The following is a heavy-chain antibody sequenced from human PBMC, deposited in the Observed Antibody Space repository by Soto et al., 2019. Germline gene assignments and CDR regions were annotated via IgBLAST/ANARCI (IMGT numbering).Heavy chain of an antibody. CDR1: GGSVSSGSYY. D-gene: IGHD6-13*01. CDR2: IYYSGST. Sequence: SETLSLTCTVSGGSVSSGSYYWSWIRQPPGKGLEWIGYIYYSGSTNYNPSLKSRVTISVDTSKNQFSLKLSSVTAADTAVYYCAREVVVAAAGINWFDPWGQGTLVTVSS. CDR3: AREVVVAAAGINWFDP. V-gene: IGHV4-61*01. J-gene: IGHJ5*02.